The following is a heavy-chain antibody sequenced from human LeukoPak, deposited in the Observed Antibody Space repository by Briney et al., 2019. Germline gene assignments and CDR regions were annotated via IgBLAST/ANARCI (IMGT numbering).Heavy chain of an antibody. Sequence: KPSETLSLTCAVSGGSISTYYWSWIRQPAGKGLEWIGRIYTSGSTNYNPSLKSRVTMSVDTSKNQFSLNLRSVTAADPAVYYCARLPGGERRSVVAFDIWGQGTMVPGSS. D-gene: IGHD2-21*01. V-gene: IGHV4-4*07. CDR3: ARLPGGERRSVVAFDI. CDR2: IYTSGST. CDR1: GGSISTYY. J-gene: IGHJ3*02.